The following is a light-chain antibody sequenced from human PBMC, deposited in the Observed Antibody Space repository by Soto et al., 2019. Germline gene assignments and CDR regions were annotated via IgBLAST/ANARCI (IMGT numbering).Light chain of an antibody. J-gene: IGLJ1*01. CDR2: DVN. CDR3: NSYTRSGTEV. V-gene: IGLV2-14*01. Sequence: QSALTQPASVSGSPGQSITISCTATSSDVGGFNYVSWYQQYPGKSPKLVIYDVNNRPSGVSNRFSGSKSGNTATLTISGLQAEDEADYYCNSYTRSGTEVFGTGTKVTVL. CDR1: SSDVGGFNY.